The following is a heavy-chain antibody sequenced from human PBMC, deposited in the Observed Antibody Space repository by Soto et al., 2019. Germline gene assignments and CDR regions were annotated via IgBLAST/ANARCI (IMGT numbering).Heavy chain of an antibody. CDR3: ARNMDYYYGRGSGNGHGV. Sequence: QVQLVQSGAEGKEPGDSVRVSCEASGYTFTAYYIHWVRQAPGQGLEWMGWINPKFGDTTYAQDFQGSVSMSWEMSISKVYMEFSILTSDDTAIYYCARNMDYYYGRGSGNGHGVWGQGTTVTVFS. D-gene: IGHD3-10*02. CDR1: GYTFTAYY. J-gene: IGHJ6*02. CDR2: INPKFGDT. V-gene: IGHV1-2*02.